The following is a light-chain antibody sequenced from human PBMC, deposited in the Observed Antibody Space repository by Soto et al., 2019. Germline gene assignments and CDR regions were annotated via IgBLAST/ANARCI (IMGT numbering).Light chain of an antibody. Sequence: IVLTQSPGTLSLSPGERATLSCRASQSVSSSYLAWYQQKPGQAPRLLIYGASSRATGIPDRFSRSGSGTDLTLTIRRLEPEDLAVYYCQLYGSTPRLTFGGRTKVEIK. CDR3: QLYGSTPRLT. CDR1: QSVSSSY. CDR2: GAS. J-gene: IGKJ4*01. V-gene: IGKV3-20*01.